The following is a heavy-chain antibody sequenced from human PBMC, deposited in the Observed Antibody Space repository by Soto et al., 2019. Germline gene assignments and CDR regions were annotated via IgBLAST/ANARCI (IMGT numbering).Heavy chain of an antibody. Sequence: GGSLRLSCAASGFTFSSYAMHGVRQAPGKGLEWVAVISYDGSNKYYADSVKGRFTISRDNSKNTLYLQMNSLRAEDTAVYYCARDRLNYYGSGSYYSIYYYYYGMDVCGQGTTVTVSS. D-gene: IGHD3-10*01. J-gene: IGHJ6*02. V-gene: IGHV3-30-3*01. CDR2: ISYDGSNK. CDR3: ARDRLNYYGSGSYYSIYYYYYGMDV. CDR1: GFTFSSYA.